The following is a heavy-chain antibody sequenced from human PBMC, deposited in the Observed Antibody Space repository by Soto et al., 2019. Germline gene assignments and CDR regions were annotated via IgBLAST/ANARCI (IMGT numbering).Heavy chain of an antibody. Sequence: QVHLVQSGAKVKKPGASVKVSCKGSGYTFTTYGITWVRQAPGQGLEWMGWISAHNGNTNYAQKLQGRVTVTRDTSTSTAYMELRSLRSDDTAVYYCARGRYGDYWGQGALVTVSS. D-gene: IGHD1-1*01. CDR1: GYTFTTYG. CDR3: ARGRYGDY. V-gene: IGHV1-18*01. J-gene: IGHJ4*02. CDR2: ISAHNGNT.